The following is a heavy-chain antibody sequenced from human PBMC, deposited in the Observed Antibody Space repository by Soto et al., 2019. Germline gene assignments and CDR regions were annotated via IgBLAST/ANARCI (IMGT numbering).Heavy chain of an antibody. V-gene: IGHV3-74*01. J-gene: IGHJ1*01. Sequence: GGSLRLSCAASGFTFSSYWMHWVRQAPGKGLVWVSRIHSDGSRTNYADSVKGRFSISRDNAKNTLYLQMNSLRVEDTAVYYCAKHHYYDSSGYYYLQGYFQHWGQGTLVTVSS. D-gene: IGHD3-22*01. CDR2: IHSDGSRT. CDR1: GFTFSSYW. CDR3: AKHHYYDSSGYYYLQGYFQH.